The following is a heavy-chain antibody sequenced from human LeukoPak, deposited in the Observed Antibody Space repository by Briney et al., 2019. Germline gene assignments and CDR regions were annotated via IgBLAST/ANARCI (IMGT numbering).Heavy chain of an antibody. CDR3: ARDPWLLENQAFDI. D-gene: IGHD3-22*01. V-gene: IGHV4-39*07. CDR2: IYYSGST. CDR1: GGSISSSSYY. J-gene: IGHJ3*02. Sequence: PSETLSLTCTVSGGSISSSSYYWGWIRQPPGKGLEWIGSIYYSGSTYYNPSLKSRVTISVDTSKNQFSLKLSSVTAADTAVYYCARDPWLLENQAFDIWGQGTMVTVSS.